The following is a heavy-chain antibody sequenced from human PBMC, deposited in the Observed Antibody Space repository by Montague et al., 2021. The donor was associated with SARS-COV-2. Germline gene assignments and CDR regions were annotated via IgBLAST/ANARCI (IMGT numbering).Heavy chain of an antibody. CDR3: ARAQLDFDWLSMPSSHWFDT. J-gene: IGHJ5*02. Sequence: TLSLTCTVSGGSISSSGYYWSWIRQHPGKGLEWIGYIYYSGNTYYNPSLKSRVTISVDTSKNQFSLKLSSVTAADTAVYYCARAQLDFDWLSMPSSHWFDTWGQGTLVTVSS. V-gene: IGHV4-31*03. CDR2: IYYSGNT. CDR1: GGSISSSGYY. D-gene: IGHD3-9*01.